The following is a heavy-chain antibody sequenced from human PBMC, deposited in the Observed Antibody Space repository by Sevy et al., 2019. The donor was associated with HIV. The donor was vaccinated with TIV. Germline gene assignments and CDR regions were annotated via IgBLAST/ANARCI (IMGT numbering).Heavy chain of an antibody. J-gene: IGHJ6*02. CDR3: ANGGLYSNYVLSYYGMDV. CDR1: GFTFSSYA. V-gene: IGHV3-23*01. Sequence: GGSLRLSCAASGFTFSSYAMSWVRQAPGKGLEWVSAISGSGGSTYYADSVKGRFTISRDNSKNTLYLQMNSLRAEDTAVYYWANGGLYSNYVLSYYGMDVWGQGTTVTVSS. CDR2: ISGSGGST. D-gene: IGHD4-4*01.